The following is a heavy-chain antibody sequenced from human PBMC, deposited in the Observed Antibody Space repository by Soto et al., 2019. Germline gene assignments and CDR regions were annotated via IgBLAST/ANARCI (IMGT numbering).Heavy chain of an antibody. Sequence: DVQLLESGGGLVQPEGSLRLSCAASGFTFSSYAMGWVRQGPGKGLEWVAVVSIGGSTHYADSVRGRFTISRDQYKNTLSLQMNSLTAEDTAVYFCANRRGAGGHFDYWGQGALVTVSS. V-gene: IGHV3-23*01. CDR2: VSIGGST. CDR1: GFTFSSYA. J-gene: IGHJ4*02. CDR3: ANRRGAGGHFDY. D-gene: IGHD2-15*01.